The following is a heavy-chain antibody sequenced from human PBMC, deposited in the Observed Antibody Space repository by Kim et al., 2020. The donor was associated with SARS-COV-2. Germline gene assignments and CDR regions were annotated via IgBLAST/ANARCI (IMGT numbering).Heavy chain of an antibody. CDR2: IYYSGST. V-gene: IGHV4-59*01. D-gene: IGHD3-10*01. CDR3: AGDRLFGGFFDY. Sequence: SETLSLTCTVSGDSISSYYWSWIRQPPGKGLEWIGYIYYSGSTKYNPSLKSRVTISVDTSKNQFSLKLSSVTAADTAVYSCAGDRLFGGFFDYWGQGTLVTVSS. CDR1: GDSISSYY. J-gene: IGHJ4*02.